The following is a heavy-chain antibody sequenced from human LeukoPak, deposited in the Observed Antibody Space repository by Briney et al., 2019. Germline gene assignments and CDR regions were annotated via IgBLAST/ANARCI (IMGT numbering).Heavy chain of an antibody. D-gene: IGHD3-10*01. CDR1: GFTFSSYS. CDR3: ARDRTGATMVRGVIITYNWFDP. J-gene: IGHJ5*02. V-gene: IGHV3-48*01. Sequence: GGSLRLSCAASGFTFSSYSMNWVRQAPGKGLEWVSYISSSSSTIYYADSVKGRFTISRDNAKNSLYLQMNSLRAEDTAVYYCARDRTGATMVRGVIITYNWFDPWGQGTLVTVSS. CDR2: ISSSSSTI.